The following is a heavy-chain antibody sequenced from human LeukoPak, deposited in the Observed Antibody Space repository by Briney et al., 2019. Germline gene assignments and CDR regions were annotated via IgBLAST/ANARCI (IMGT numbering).Heavy chain of an antibody. D-gene: IGHD1-26*01. CDR1: GYSFATYW. CDR2: IYPGDSDT. V-gene: IGHV5-51*01. Sequence: GGSLKISCKGSGYSFATYWIGWVRQTPGKGLEWRGIIYPGDSDTRYSPSFQGQVTISADKSINTAYLQWSSLKASDTAMYYCARHQIVGATRSPFDYWGQGTLDTVSS. CDR3: ARHQIVGATRSPFDY. J-gene: IGHJ4*02.